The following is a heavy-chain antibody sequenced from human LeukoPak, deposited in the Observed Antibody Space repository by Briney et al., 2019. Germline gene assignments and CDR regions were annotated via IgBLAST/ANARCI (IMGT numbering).Heavy chain of an antibody. CDR2: ISSSSYI. CDR1: GFTFSSYS. Sequence: PGGSLRLSCAASGFTFSSYSMNWVRQAPGKGLEWVSSISSSSYIYYAGSVKGRFTISRDNAKNSLYLQMNSLRVEDTAVYYCASYLYWWSDLGYWGQGTLVTVSS. D-gene: IGHD2-8*02. CDR3: ASYLYWWSDLGY. V-gene: IGHV3-21*01. J-gene: IGHJ4*02.